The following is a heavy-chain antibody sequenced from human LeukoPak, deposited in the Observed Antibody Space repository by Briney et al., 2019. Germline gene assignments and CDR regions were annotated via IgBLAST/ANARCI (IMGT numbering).Heavy chain of an antibody. CDR2: INPNSRGT. D-gene: IGHD6-25*01. V-gene: IGHV1-2*02. CDR1: GYTFTDYY. Sequence: GASVTVSCKTSGYTFTDYYMHWVRQAPGQGLEWMGWINPNSRGTNYAQKFQGRVTMTRDTSISTAYMELSRLRSDDTAVYYCARGGYSSESGLDPLGLGTLVTVSS. CDR3: ARGGYSSESGLDP. J-gene: IGHJ5*02.